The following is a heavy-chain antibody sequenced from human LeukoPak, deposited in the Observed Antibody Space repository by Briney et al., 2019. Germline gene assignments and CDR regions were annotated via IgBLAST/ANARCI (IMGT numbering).Heavy chain of an antibody. CDR1: GFTFNIFG. CDR3: ARGRGSWYGVYFDY. Sequence: GGSLRLSCAASGFTFNIFGMHWVRQVPGKGLEWVTFIQYNGNNEYYTESVKGRFTISRDNSKNTLYLQMNSLRAEDTAVYYCARGRGSWYGVYFDYWGQGTLVTVSS. D-gene: IGHD6-13*01. V-gene: IGHV3-30*02. CDR2: IQYNGNNE. J-gene: IGHJ4*02.